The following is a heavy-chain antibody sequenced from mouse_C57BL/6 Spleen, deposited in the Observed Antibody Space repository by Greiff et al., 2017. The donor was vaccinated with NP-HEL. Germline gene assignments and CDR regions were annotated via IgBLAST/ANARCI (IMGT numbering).Heavy chain of an antibody. D-gene: IGHD4-1*01. J-gene: IGHJ1*03. V-gene: IGHV1-18*01. CDR2: INPNNGGT. CDR3: ARRGTGRYFDV. Sequence: VQLQQSGPELVKPGASVKIPCKASGYTFTDYNMDWVKQSHGKSLEWIGDINPNNGGTIYNQKFKGKATLTVDKSSSTAYMELRSLTSEDTAVYYCARRGTGRYFDVWGTGTTVTVSS. CDR1: GYTFTDYN.